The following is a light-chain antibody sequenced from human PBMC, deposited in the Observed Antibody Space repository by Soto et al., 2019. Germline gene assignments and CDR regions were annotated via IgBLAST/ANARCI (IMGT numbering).Light chain of an antibody. CDR2: DTT. CDR1: TGAVTSGNY. Sequence: QAVVNQEPSLTVSPGGTVTLTCGSSTGAVTSGNYPYWFQKKPGQAPRTLIYDTTNKQSWTPARFSGSLLGGKAALTLAGAQTDDEADYYCLLSYSGTNWVFGGVTKLTVL. J-gene: IGLJ3*02. V-gene: IGLV7-46*01. CDR3: LLSYSGTNWV.